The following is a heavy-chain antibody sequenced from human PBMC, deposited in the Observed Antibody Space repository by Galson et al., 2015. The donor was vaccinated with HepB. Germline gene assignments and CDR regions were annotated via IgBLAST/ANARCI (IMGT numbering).Heavy chain of an antibody. V-gene: IGHV3-23*01. CDR3: AKDAYSGSNPKYFDY. D-gene: IGHD1-26*01. J-gene: IGHJ4*02. CDR1: GFTFSSYT. Sequence: SLRLSCAASGFTFSSYTMSWVRQAPGKGLEWVSFITGNAGNTYYADSVKGRFTISRDNSKNTLYLQMNSLRAEDSAVYYCAKDAYSGSNPKYFDYWGQGTLVTVSS. CDR2: ITGNAGNT.